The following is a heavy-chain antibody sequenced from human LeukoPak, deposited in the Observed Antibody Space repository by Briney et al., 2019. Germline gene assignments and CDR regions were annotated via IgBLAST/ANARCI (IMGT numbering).Heavy chain of an antibody. V-gene: IGHV1-18*01. CDR2: ISAYNGNT. D-gene: IGHD3-3*01. CDR1: GYTFTSYG. Sequence: ASVKVSCKASGYTFTSYGISWVRQAPGQGLEWMGWISAYNGNTNYAQKLQGRVTMTTDTSTSTAYMELRSLRSDDTAVYYCARATIFGVVIIKGGPEDYWGQGTLVTVSS. J-gene: IGHJ4*02. CDR3: ARATIFGVVIIKGGPEDY.